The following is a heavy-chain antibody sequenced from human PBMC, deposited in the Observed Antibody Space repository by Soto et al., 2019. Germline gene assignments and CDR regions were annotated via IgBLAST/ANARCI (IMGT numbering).Heavy chain of an antibody. Sequence: SETLSLTCTVSGGSIYRSGYYWGWIRQPPGRGLEWIGNIDYNGVTYSNPSLKSRVTISRDTSKNQFSLKLTSVTAADTALYYCGKVLVGATGHTDSDSWGPGTRVTVSS. D-gene: IGHD2-15*01. CDR1: GGSIYRSGYY. CDR3: GKVLVGATGHTDSDS. J-gene: IGHJ4*02. V-gene: IGHV4-39*01. CDR2: IDYNGVT.